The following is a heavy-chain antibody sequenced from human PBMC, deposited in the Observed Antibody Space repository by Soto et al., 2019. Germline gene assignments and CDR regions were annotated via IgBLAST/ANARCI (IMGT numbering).Heavy chain of an antibody. V-gene: IGHV1-69*02. CDR1: RDTFNTYT. Sequence: QVQLLQSGPEVKKPGSSVKVSCKASRDTFNTYTITWVRQAPGQGLEWMGRIIPRTDIANYAQKFQDRVSITADRSTSTAYMELSSLRFDDTAVYYCARAYYYGSGSSMGIFDSWGQGTLVTVSS. CDR2: IIPRTDIA. D-gene: IGHD3-10*01. CDR3: ARAYYYGSGSSMGIFDS. J-gene: IGHJ4*02.